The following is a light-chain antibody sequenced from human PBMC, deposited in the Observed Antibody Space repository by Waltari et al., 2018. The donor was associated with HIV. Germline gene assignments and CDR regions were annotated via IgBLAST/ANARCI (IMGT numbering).Light chain of an antibody. J-gene: IGLJ2*01. V-gene: IGLV4-69*01. CDR1: SGHINYV. CDR2: LNSDGRH. Sequence: QVVLTQPPSASASLGASFKLTCPLSSGHINYVIPWPQQQPPKGPRFLMKLNSDGRHSKGDGIPDRFSGSSSGAERYLTISSLQSEDEADYFCQTWGTGIQVFGGGTRLTVL. CDR3: QTWGTGIQV.